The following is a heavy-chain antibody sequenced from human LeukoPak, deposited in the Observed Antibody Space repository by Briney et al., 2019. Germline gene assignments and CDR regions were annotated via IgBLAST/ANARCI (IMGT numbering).Heavy chain of an antibody. D-gene: IGHD3-10*01. V-gene: IGHV4-4*07. CDR3: ARGMYGSGSYYPNTYYYYMDV. CDR2: IYTSGST. CDR1: GGSISSYY. J-gene: IGHJ6*03. Sequence: SETLSLTCTVSGGSISSYYWNWIRQPAGKGLEWIGRIYTSGSTNYNPSLKSRVTMSVDTSKNQFSLKLSSVTAADTAVYYCARGMYGSGSYYPNTYYYYMDVWGKGTTVTISS.